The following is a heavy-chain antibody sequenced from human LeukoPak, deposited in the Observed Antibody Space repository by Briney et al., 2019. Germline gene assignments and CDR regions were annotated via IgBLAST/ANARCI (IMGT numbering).Heavy chain of an antibody. CDR2: IYYSGST. D-gene: IGHD6-13*01. CDR1: GGSISSYY. V-gene: IGHV4-59*01. J-gene: IGHJ5*02. Sequence: PSETLSLTCTVSGGSISSYYWSWIRQPPGKELEWIGYIYYSGSTNYNPSLKSRVTISVDTSKNQFSLKLSSVTAADTAVYYCASRRGYSSSWKWFDPWGQGTLVTVSS. CDR3: ASRRGYSSSWKWFDP.